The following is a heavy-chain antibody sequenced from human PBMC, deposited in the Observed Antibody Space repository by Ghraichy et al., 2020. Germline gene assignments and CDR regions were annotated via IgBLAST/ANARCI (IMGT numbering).Heavy chain of an antibody. CDR2: IRSKAYGGTT. CDR1: GFTFGDYA. D-gene: IGHD4-17*01. V-gene: IGHV3-49*03. CDR3: TRAVHDYGDYVSWFDP. Sequence: GGSLRLSCTASGFTFGDYAMSWFRQAPGKGLEWVGFIRSKAYGGTTEYAASVNGRFTISRDDSKSIAYLQMNSLKTEDTAVYYCTRAVHDYGDYVSWFDPWGQGTLVTVSS. J-gene: IGHJ5*02.